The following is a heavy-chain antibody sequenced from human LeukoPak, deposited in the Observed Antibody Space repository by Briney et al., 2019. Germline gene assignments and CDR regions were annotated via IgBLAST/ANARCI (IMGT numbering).Heavy chain of an antibody. D-gene: IGHD3-3*01. Sequence: ASVKVSCKASGYTFTSYGISWVRQAPGQGLEWMGWISAYNGNTNYAQKLQGRVTMTTDTSTSTAYMELRSLKSDDTAVYYCARDILRFLEWFDAFDIWGQGTMVTVSS. V-gene: IGHV1-18*01. CDR3: ARDILRFLEWFDAFDI. CDR1: GYTFTSYG. J-gene: IGHJ3*02. CDR2: ISAYNGNT.